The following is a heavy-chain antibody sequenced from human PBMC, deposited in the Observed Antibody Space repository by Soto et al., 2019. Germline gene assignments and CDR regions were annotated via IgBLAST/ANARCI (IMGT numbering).Heavy chain of an antibody. CDR1: GYSFTTYW. CDR2: IYPGDSDT. V-gene: IGHV5-51*01. J-gene: IGHJ4*02. D-gene: IGHD2-2*01. Sequence: PGESLKISCKGSGYSFTTYWIGWVRQMPGKGLEWMGIIYPGDSDTRYSPSFQGQVTFSADKSISTAYLQWSSLKASDTAIYYCARHRGYCSGTSCYSYYFDYWGQGTLVTV. CDR3: ARHRGYCSGTSCYSYYFDY.